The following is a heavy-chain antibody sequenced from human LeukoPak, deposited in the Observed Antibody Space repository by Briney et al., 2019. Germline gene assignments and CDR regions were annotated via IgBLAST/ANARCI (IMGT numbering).Heavy chain of an antibody. CDR1: GGSINSYY. D-gene: IGHD3-10*01. V-gene: IGHV4-59*08. Sequence: PSETLSPTCTVSGGSINSYYWSWIRQPPGKGLEWIGYIYYSGSTNYNPSLKSRVTISVDTSKNQFSLKQSSVTAADTAVYYCARWITMVRGRTGFDPWGQGTLVTVSS. CDR3: ARWITMVRGRTGFDP. J-gene: IGHJ5*02. CDR2: IYYSGST.